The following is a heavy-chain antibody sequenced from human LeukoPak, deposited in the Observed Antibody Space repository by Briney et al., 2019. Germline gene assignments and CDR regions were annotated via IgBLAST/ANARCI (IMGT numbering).Heavy chain of an antibody. CDR3: ASWAPYYDILTGYLDSDFDY. D-gene: IGHD3-9*01. CDR2: ISSSSSTI. V-gene: IGHV3-48*01. Sequence: GGSLRLSCAASGFTFSSYSMNWVRQAPGKGLEWVSYISSSSSTIYYADSVKGRFTISRDNAKNSLYLQMNSLRAEDTAVYYCASWAPYYDILTGYLDSDFDYWGQGTLVTVSS. J-gene: IGHJ4*02. CDR1: GFTFSSYS.